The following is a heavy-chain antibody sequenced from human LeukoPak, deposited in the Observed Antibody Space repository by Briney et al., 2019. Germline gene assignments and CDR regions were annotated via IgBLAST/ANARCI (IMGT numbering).Heavy chain of an antibody. D-gene: IGHD3-22*01. Sequence: PGGSLRLSCAATGFSFSMFAMTWVRQGPGKGLEWVSVISGSGENTNSADSVKGRFTTSRDNSKNTLYLQINSLRVEDTALYYCAKIPTYYYDSSEGSDIWGQGTMVTVSS. J-gene: IGHJ3*02. CDR1: GFSFSMFA. CDR3: AKIPTYYYDSSEGSDI. V-gene: IGHV3-23*01. CDR2: ISGSGENT.